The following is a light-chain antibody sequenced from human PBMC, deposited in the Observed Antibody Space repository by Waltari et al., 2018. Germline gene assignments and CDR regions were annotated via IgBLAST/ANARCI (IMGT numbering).Light chain of an antibody. CDR3: QSYYGTDWV. Sequence: NFMLTQPHSVSESPGKTVTISCTRSSGSIASNYVQWYQQRPGSAPTTVIYENNQRPSGVSDRFSGSIDSSSNSAPVTISGLKAEDEADYYCQSYYGTDWVFGGGTKLTVL. CDR2: ENN. V-gene: IGLV6-57*04. J-gene: IGLJ3*02. CDR1: SGSIASNY.